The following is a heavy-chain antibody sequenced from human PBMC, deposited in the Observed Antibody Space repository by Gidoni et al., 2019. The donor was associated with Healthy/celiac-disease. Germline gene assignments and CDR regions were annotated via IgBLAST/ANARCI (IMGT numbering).Heavy chain of an antibody. V-gene: IGHV3-30-3*01. J-gene: IGHJ4*02. D-gene: IGHD3-16*02. Sequence: QVQLVESGGGVVQPGRSLRLSCAASGFPFSSSAMPWVRQAPGKGLEWVAVISYDGSNKYYADSVKGRLTISRDNSKNTLYRQMNSLRAEDTAVYYCARGGWSDYVWGSYRPHFDYWGQGTLVTVSS. CDR2: ISYDGSNK. CDR3: ARGGWSDYVWGSYRPHFDY. CDR1: GFPFSSSA.